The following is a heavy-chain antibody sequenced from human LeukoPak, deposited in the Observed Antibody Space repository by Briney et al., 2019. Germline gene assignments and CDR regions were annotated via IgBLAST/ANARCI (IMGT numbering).Heavy chain of an antibody. CDR3: ARGNAGLSGYDHRAYYYYMDV. Sequence: ASVKVSCKASGGTFSSYAISWVRQAPGQGLEWMGGIIPIFGTANYAQKFQGRVTITADESTSTAYMELSSLRSEDTAVYYCARGNAGLSGYDHRAYYYYMDVWGKGTTVTVSS. CDR1: GGTFSSYA. J-gene: IGHJ6*03. V-gene: IGHV1-69*01. D-gene: IGHD5-12*01. CDR2: IIPIFGTA.